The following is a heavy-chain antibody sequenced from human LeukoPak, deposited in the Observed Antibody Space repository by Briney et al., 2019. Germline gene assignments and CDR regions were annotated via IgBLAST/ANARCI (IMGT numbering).Heavy chain of an antibody. CDR2: ISSSGSTI. J-gene: IGHJ4*02. CDR1: GFXFSSYE. CDR3: ARDGIQLWTGAFDY. V-gene: IGHV3-48*03. Sequence: GGSLRLSCAASGFXFSSYEINWVRQAPGKGLEWVSYISSSGSTIYYADSVKGRFTISRDNAKNSLYLQMNSLRDEDTAVYYCARDGIQLWTGAFDYWGQGTLVTVSS. D-gene: IGHD5-18*01.